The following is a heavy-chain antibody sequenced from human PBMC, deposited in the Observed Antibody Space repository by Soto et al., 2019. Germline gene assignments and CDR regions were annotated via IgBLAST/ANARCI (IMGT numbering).Heavy chain of an antibody. Sequence: EVQLVQSGAEVKKPGESLKISCKASGYSFASYWIGWVRQMPGKDLEWMGIIYPGDSDTRYSPSFQGQVTISADKSISTAYLQWSSLKASDTAMYYCARRTYCSGVSCYPLSWFDPWGQGTLVTVSS. J-gene: IGHJ5*02. V-gene: IGHV5-51*03. D-gene: IGHD2-15*01. CDR1: GYSFASYW. CDR3: ARRTYCSGVSCYPLSWFDP. CDR2: IYPGDSDT.